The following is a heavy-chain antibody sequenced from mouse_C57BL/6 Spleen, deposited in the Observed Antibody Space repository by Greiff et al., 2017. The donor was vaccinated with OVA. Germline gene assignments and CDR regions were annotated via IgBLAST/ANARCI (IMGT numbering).Heavy chain of an antibody. CDR1: GYTFTSYR. Sequence: QVQLKQPGAELVRPGSSVKLSCKASGYTFTSYRMHWVKQSPIQGLEWIGNIDPSDSETHYNQKFKDKATLTVDKSSSTAYMQLSSLTSEDSAVYYCARWGDENYWGQGTTLTVSS. J-gene: IGHJ2*01. CDR2: IDPSDSET. V-gene: IGHV1-52*01. CDR3: ARWGDENY. D-gene: IGHD3-3*01.